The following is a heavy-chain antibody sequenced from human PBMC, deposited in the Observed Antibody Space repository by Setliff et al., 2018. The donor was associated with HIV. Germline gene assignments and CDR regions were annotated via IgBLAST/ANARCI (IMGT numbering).Heavy chain of an antibody. CDR1: GYTFSDYG. D-gene: IGHD5-12*01. CDR3: ARDVGRDGYCFDH. Sequence: GASVKVSCKASGYTFSDYGISWVRQAPGQGLEWMGWISAHNGRINYAQKFQGRVTMTTDGSTSTAYMELRSLRSDDTAVYYCARDVGRDGYCFDHWGQGTLVTVSS. J-gene: IGHJ4*02. CDR2: ISAHNGRI. V-gene: IGHV1-18*01.